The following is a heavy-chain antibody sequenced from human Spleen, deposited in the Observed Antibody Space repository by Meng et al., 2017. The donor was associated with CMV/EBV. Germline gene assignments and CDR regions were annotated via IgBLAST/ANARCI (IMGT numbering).Heavy chain of an antibody. CDR3: ARGVDFWIGLGGLDV. Sequence: GESLKISCAASGFTFKSYAMHWVRQAPGKGLEWISYISGSGSTIYYADSVKGRFSISRVNAKNSLYLQMNSLRAEDTAVYYCARGVDFWIGLGGLDVWGQGTTVTVSS. J-gene: IGHJ6*02. V-gene: IGHV3-48*03. CDR1: GFTFKSYA. D-gene: IGHD3-3*01. CDR2: ISGSGSTI.